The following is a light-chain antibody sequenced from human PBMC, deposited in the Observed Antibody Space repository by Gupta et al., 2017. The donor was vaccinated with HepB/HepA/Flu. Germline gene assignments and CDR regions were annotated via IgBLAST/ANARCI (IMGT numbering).Light chain of an antibody. CDR2: AAS. Sequence: DIQMTQSPSSLSASVGDRVTITCRASQSISRYLNWYQQKPGKAPKLLIYAASRVKSGVPSRFSGSGSGTDFTLTISRRQPEDFATYYCQQRNSTLWTFGQGTKVEIK. V-gene: IGKV1-39*01. CDR3: QQRNSTLWT. CDR1: QSISRY. J-gene: IGKJ1*01.